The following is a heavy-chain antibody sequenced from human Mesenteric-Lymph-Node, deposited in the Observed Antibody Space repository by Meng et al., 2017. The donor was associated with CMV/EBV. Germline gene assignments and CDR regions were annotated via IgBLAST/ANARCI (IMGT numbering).Heavy chain of an antibody. D-gene: IGHD2-2*01. Sequence: GESLKISCSGSGFTFSSYAMNWVRQAPGKGLEWVAFIRYDGSNPLYADSVRGRFSISRDNSKNTLYLQMKNLRPEDTALYYCAKVNTEYCSSVSCPKGGFDPWGQGTLVTVSS. CDR2: IRYDGSNP. CDR1: GFTFSSYA. CDR3: AKVNTEYCSSVSCPKGGFDP. J-gene: IGHJ5*02. V-gene: IGHV3-30*02.